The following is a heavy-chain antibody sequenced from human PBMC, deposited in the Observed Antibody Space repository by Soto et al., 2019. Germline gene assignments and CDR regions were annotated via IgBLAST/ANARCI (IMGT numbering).Heavy chain of an antibody. CDR2: IWYDGSNK. Sequence: VGSLRLSCAASGFTFSSYGMHWVRQAPGKGLEWVAVIWYDGSNKYYADSVKGRFTISRDNSKNTLYLQMNSLRAEDTAVYYCARVGAAAGISGDYYYYYGMDVWGQGTTVTVSS. CDR1: GFTFSSYG. D-gene: IGHD6-13*01. CDR3: ARVGAAAGISGDYYYYYGMDV. V-gene: IGHV3-33*01. J-gene: IGHJ6*02.